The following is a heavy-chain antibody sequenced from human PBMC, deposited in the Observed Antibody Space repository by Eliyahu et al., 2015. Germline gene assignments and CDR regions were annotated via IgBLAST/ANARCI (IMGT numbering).Heavy chain of an antibody. J-gene: IGHJ6*03. CDR1: GYTFTTYA. Sequence: LVQSGSELKKPGASVKVSCKASGYTFTTYAMNWVRQAPGQGLEWMGWINTNTGNPTYAQAFTGRFVFSLDTSVSTAYPAIRRPKAEDTAVYYCARSGGFCSSTSCYGLYYMDVWGKGTTVTVSS. V-gene: IGHV7-4-1*01. CDR3: ARSGGFCSSTSCYGLYYMDV. CDR2: INTNTGNP. D-gene: IGHD2-2*03.